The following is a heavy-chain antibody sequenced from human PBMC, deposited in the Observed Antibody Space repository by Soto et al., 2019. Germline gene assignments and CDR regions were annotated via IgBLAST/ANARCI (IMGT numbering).Heavy chain of an antibody. V-gene: IGHV3-21*01. J-gene: IGHJ6*03. Sequence: EVQLVESGGGLVKPGGSLRLSCAASGFTFSSYSMNWVRQAPGKGLEWVSSISSSSSYIYCADSVKGRFTISRDNAKNSLYLQMNSLRAEDTAVYYCARGAYCSSTSCYPRNYYYMDVWGKGTTVTVSS. CDR2: ISSSSSYI. D-gene: IGHD2-2*01. CDR3: ARGAYCSSTSCYPRNYYYMDV. CDR1: GFTFSSYS.